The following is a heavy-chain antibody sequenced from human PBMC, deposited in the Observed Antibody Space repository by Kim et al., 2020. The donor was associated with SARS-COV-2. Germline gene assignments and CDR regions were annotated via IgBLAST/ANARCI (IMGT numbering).Heavy chain of an antibody. V-gene: IGHV1-3*01. Sequence: ASVKVYCKASGYTLTSYAIHWVRQAPGQRLEWMGWINAGNGNTKYSQKFQGRVTITRDTSASTAYMELSSLRSEDTAVYYCTRGGVYSSSWYDWFDPWGQGTLVTVSS. CDR2: INAGNGNT. D-gene: IGHD6-13*01. J-gene: IGHJ5*02. CDR1: GYTLTSYA. CDR3: TRGGVYSSSWYDWFDP.